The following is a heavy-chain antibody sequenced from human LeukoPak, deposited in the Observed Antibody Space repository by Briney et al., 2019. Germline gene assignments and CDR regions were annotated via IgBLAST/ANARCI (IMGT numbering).Heavy chain of an antibody. D-gene: IGHD3-22*01. Sequence: TGGSLRLSCAASRFTFSTYAMHWVRQAPGKGLEWVAVIYYDGSLNNYADSVKGRFSISRDNSKNTLYLQMNSLRPEDTAVYYCARDGDDSTGFSDYWGQGTLVTVSS. J-gene: IGHJ4*02. CDR1: RFTFSTYA. V-gene: IGHV3-30*04. CDR3: ARDGDDSTGFSDY. CDR2: IYYDGSLN.